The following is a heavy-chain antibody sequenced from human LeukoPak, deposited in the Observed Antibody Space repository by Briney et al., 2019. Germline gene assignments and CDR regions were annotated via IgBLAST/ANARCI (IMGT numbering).Heavy chain of an antibody. J-gene: IGHJ3*02. CDR1: GGSNSSYY. CDR2: IYYSGST. CDR3: ARPGVGSGRYGAFDI. V-gene: IGHV4-59*08. D-gene: IGHD5-18*01. Sequence: PSETLSLTCTVSGGSNSSYYWSWIRQPPGKGLEWVGYIYYSGSTNYNPSLKSRVTISVDTSKNQFSLKLSSVTAADTAVYYCARPGVGSGRYGAFDIWGQGTMVTVSS.